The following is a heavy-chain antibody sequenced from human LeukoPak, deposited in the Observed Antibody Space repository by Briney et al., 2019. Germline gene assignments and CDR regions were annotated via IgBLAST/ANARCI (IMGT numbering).Heavy chain of an antibody. CDR2: IKSKTDGGTI. J-gene: IGHJ5*02. D-gene: IGHD3-10*01. Sequence: NPGGSLRLSCAASGFTFSNAWMSWVRQAPGKGLEWVGRIKSKTDGGTIDYAAPVKGRFTISRDDSKNTLYLQMNSLKTEDTAVYYCTTDKVLLWFGEFHRVDWFDPWGQGTLVTVSS. CDR3: TTDKVLLWFGEFHRVDWFDP. CDR1: GFTFSNAW. V-gene: IGHV3-15*01.